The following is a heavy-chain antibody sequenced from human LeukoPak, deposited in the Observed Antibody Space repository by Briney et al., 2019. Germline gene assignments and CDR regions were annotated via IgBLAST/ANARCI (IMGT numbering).Heavy chain of an antibody. V-gene: IGHV4-39*01. D-gene: IGHD5-18*01. CDR2: IYYSGST. CDR3: ARHPYSYGPYYFDY. J-gene: IGHJ4*02. Sequence: PSETLSLTCTVSGGSISSSSYYWGWIRQPPGKGLEWIGSIYYSGSTYYNPSPKSRVTISVDTSKNQFSLKLSSVTAADTAVYYCARHPYSYGPYYFDYWGQGTLVTVSS. CDR1: GGSISSSSYY.